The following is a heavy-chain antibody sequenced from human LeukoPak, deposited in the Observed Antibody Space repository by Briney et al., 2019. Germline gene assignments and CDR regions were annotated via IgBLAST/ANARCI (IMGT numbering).Heavy chain of an antibody. V-gene: IGHV1-18*03. J-gene: IGHJ4*02. CDR3: ARDPSNSSGYHAHFDS. D-gene: IGHD3-22*01. CDR1: GYTFTSYG. Sequence: ASVKVSCKASGYTFTSYGISWVRQAPGQGLEWMGWISAYNGNTNYAQKLQGRVTMTTDASTRTAYIEVRNLRSDDMAMYYCARDPSNSSGYHAHFDSWGQGTLVTVSS. CDR2: ISAYNGNT.